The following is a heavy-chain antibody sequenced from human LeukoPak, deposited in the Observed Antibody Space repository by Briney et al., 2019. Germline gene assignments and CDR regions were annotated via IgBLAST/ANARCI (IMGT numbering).Heavy chain of an antibody. CDR2: IYYTGST. V-gene: IGHV4-30-4*01. Sequence: PSQTLSLTCTVSGGSITSGDYYWSWIRRPPGKGLEWIGYIYYTGSTYYNPSLKSRVTISVDTSKNQFSLKLSSGTAAHTAVYYCARDPHGGGLGDGFDIWGQGTMVTVSS. J-gene: IGHJ3*02. D-gene: IGHD3-16*01. CDR1: GGSITSGDYY. CDR3: ARDPHGGGLGDGFDI.